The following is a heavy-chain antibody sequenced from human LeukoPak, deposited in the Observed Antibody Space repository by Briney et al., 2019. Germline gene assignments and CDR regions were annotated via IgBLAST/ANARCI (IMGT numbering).Heavy chain of an antibody. Sequence: GGSLRLSCAASGFTFSTYAMSWVRQAPGKGLEWVSLIGGSDGRTRYADSGKGRFTISRDNSKNTLYLEMNSLRAEDTAVYYCAKDSSSYDWGYMDVWGKGTTVTISS. V-gene: IGHV3-23*01. D-gene: IGHD3-22*01. CDR3: AKDSSSYDWGYMDV. J-gene: IGHJ6*03. CDR2: IGGSDGRT. CDR1: GFTFSTYA.